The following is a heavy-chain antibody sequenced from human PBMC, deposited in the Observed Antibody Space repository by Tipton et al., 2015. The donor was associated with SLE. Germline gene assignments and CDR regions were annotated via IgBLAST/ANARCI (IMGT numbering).Heavy chain of an antibody. D-gene: IGHD3-3*01. CDR2: INHSGST. V-gene: IGHV4-34*01. CDR1: GGSFSGYY. Sequence: TLSLTCAVYGGSFSGYYWSWIRQPPGKGLEWIGEINHSGSTNYNPSLKSRVTISVDTSKNQFSLKLSSVTAADTAVYYCASTRTYYDFWSAYPFDYWGQGILVTVSS. J-gene: IGHJ4*02. CDR3: ASTRTYYDFWSAYPFDY.